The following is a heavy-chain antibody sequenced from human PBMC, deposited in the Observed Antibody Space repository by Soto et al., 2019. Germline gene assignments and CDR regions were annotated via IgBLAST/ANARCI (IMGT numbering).Heavy chain of an antibody. J-gene: IGHJ4*02. D-gene: IGHD2-2*01. Sequence: PGGSLRLSCAASGFTFSDYAMSWVRHAPGKGLEWVSTIRGSGSGTYYADSVKGRFTISRDNSKSTLYLQMNSLRAEDTALYYCAKDPKYCSSTSCYDWGQGTLVTVSS. CDR3: AKDPKYCSSTSCYD. V-gene: IGHV3-23*01. CDR1: GFTFSDYA. CDR2: IRGSGSGT.